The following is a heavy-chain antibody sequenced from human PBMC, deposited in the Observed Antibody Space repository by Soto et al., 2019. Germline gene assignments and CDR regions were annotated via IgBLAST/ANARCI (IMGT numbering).Heavy chain of an antibody. CDR1: GFTFNNCA. CDR2: ISAGGITT. V-gene: IGHV3-23*01. Sequence: EVHLLESGGGLVQPGGSLRLSCAASGFTFNNCAMTWVRQAPGKGLEWVSSISAGGITTYHADSVKGRFTISRDNSRNTLYLEMNSLRVDDTAVYFCTKNYGYTNSYFDRWGQGTLVTVSS. J-gene: IGHJ4*02. D-gene: IGHD4-4*01. CDR3: TKNYGYTNSYFDR.